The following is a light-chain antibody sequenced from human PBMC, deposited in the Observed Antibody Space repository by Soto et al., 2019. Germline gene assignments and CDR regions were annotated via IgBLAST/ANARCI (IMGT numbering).Light chain of an antibody. J-gene: IGKJ3*01. V-gene: IGKV1-27*01. CDR3: QKYESDPFT. CDR2: GAS. Sequence: DIQMTQSPSSLSASVGDRVTITCRASQGISNYLAWYQQKPGEVPELLIYGASTLQSGVPARFSGSGSGTDFTLSISSLQPEDVATYYCQKYESDPFTFGTGTKVEIK. CDR1: QGISNY.